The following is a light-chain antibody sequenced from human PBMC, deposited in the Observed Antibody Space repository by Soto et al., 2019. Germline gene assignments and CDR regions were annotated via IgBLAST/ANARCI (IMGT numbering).Light chain of an antibody. Sequence: ESVLTQSPGTLSLSPGERATLSCRASQSVSSSFLAWYQQKPGQAPRLLIYGASSRATGIPDRLSGSGSGTDFTLSISRMEPEDSAVYYCQQYSSLWTFGQGTKVDIK. CDR1: QSVSSSF. CDR3: QQYSSLWT. CDR2: GAS. V-gene: IGKV3-20*01. J-gene: IGKJ1*01.